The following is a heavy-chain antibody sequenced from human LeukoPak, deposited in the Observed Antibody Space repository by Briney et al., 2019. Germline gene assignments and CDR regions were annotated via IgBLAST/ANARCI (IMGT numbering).Heavy chain of an antibody. J-gene: IGHJ4*02. CDR3: ASRRVGAFDY. D-gene: IGHD1-26*01. CDR2: IYYSGST. Sequence: PSETLPLTCTVSGGSISSYYWNWIRQPPGKGLEWIGYIYYSGSTNYNPSLKSRVTMSIDTSKNEFSLKLSSVTAADTAIYYCASRRVGAFDYWGQGTLVTVSS. CDR1: GGSISSYY. V-gene: IGHV4-59*08.